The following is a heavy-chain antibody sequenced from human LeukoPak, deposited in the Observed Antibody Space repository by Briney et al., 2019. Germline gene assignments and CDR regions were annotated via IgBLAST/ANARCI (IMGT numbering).Heavy chain of an antibody. D-gene: IGHD2-2*01. CDR1: GGSISSGGYY. J-gene: IGHJ3*02. Sequence: SETLSLTCTVSGGSISSGGYYWSWIRQHPEKGLEWIGYIYYSGSTYYNPSLKSRVTISVDTSKNQFSLKLSSVTAADTAVYYCASGSTSFDADDAFDIWGQGTMVTVSS. CDR2: IYYSGST. CDR3: ASGSTSFDADDAFDI. V-gene: IGHV4-31*03.